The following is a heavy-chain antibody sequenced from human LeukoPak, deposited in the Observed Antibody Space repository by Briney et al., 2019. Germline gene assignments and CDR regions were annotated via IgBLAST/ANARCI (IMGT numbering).Heavy chain of an antibody. V-gene: IGHV1-2*02. Sequence: ASVKVSCEASGYGFTGYFMHWVRQAPGQGLEWMGWINPDSGGTNYAQKFQGRVTMTRDTSISTAYMELSRLTSDDTAVYYCARDAIVRDYSNSDYWGQGTLVTVSS. J-gene: IGHJ4*02. CDR2: INPDSGGT. D-gene: IGHD4-11*01. CDR3: ARDAIVRDYSNSDY. CDR1: GYGFTGYF.